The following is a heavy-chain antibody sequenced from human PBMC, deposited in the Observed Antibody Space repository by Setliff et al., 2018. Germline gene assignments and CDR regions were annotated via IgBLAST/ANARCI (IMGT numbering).Heavy chain of an antibody. CDR3: ARVSMYSSSWYYYYYGMDV. J-gene: IGHJ6*02. D-gene: IGHD6-13*01. CDR2: INHSGNT. V-gene: IGHV4-34*01. Sequence: GSLRLSCAASGFTFSSYAMSWVRQPPGKGLEWIGEINHSGNTNYNPSLKSRVTISVDTSKNQFALKLSSVTAADTAVYYCARVSMYSSSWYYYYYGMDVWGQGTTVTVSS. CDR1: GFTFSSYA.